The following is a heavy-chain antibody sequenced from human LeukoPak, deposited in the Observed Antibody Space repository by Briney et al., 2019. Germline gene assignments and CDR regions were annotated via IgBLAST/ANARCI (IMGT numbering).Heavy chain of an antibody. CDR2: IYHSGST. CDR3: ARVPITMVRGAFDY. J-gene: IGHJ4*02. V-gene: IGHV4-4*02. Sequence: IYHSGSTNYNPSLKSRVTISVDKSKNQFSLKLSSVTAADTAVYYCARVPITMVRGAFDYWGQGTLVTVSS. D-gene: IGHD3-10*01.